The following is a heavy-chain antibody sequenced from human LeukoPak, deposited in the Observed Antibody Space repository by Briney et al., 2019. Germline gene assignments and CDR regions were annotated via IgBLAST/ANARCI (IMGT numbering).Heavy chain of an antibody. CDR1: GFTFSSYG. CDR3: AKWDRDYGGSHYLDY. J-gene: IGHJ4*02. D-gene: IGHD4-23*01. CDR2: ISGSGGST. V-gene: IGHV3-23*01. Sequence: PGGSLRLSCAASGFTFSSYGMSWVRQAPGKGLEWVSAISGSGGSTYYADSVKGRFTISRDNSKNTLYLQMNSLRAEDTAIYYCAKWDRDYGGSHYLDYWGQGTLVTVSA.